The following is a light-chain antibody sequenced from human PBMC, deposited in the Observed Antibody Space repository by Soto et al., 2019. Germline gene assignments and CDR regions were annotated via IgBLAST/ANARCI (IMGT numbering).Light chain of an antibody. Sequence: EIVLTQSPGTLSLSPGERATLSCRASQSVNSNYLAWYQQKPGQAPRLLIYGASSRATGIPDRFSGSGSGTDFTLTITRLEPEDFAMHYCQRYDSLRTFGQGTKVDIK. CDR2: GAS. CDR3: QRYDSLRT. J-gene: IGKJ1*01. CDR1: QSVNSNY. V-gene: IGKV3-20*01.